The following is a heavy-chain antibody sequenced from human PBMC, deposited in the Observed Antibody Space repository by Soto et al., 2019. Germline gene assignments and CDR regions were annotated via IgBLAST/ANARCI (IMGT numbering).Heavy chain of an antibody. CDR2: IYYSGST. CDR1: GGSFSGYY. D-gene: IGHD2-2*01. J-gene: IGHJ4*02. V-gene: IGHV4-34*09. CDR3: ARYYCSSTSCTQTFDY. Sequence: VYGGSFSGYYWSWIRQPPGKGLEWIGYIYYSGSTYYNPSLKSRVTISVDTSKNQFSLKLSSVTAADTAVYYGARYYCSSTSCTQTFDYWGQGTLVTVSS.